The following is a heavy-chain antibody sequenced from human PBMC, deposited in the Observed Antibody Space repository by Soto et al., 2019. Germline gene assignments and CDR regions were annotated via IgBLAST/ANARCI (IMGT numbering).Heavy chain of an antibody. V-gene: IGHV1-46*01. D-gene: IGHD5-12*01. Sequence: GASVKVSCKASGYTFTSYYMHWVRQAPGQGLEWMGMINPSGGSTSYAQKFQGRVTMTRDTSTSTVYMELNSLRSEDTAVYCCARDSSGLPKEDAFDIWGQGTMVTVSS. CDR1: GYTFTSYY. CDR3: ARDSSGLPKEDAFDI. J-gene: IGHJ3*02. CDR2: INPSGGST.